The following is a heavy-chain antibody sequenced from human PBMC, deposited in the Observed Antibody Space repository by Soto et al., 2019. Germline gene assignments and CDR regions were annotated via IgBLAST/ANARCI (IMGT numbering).Heavy chain of an antibody. Sequence: QVQLQESGPGLVKPSETLSLTCTVSAGSISDYYWGGIRQTPGTGLEWIGFVHYGGSTIYNPSLKSRVTVSIDKSKSQFYLRLSSVTAADTAVYYCARGVGARSANLDYWGRGTLVTVSS. J-gene: IGHJ4*02. CDR1: AGSISDYY. V-gene: IGHV4-59*01. CDR3: ARGVGARSANLDY. D-gene: IGHD1-26*01. CDR2: VHYGGST.